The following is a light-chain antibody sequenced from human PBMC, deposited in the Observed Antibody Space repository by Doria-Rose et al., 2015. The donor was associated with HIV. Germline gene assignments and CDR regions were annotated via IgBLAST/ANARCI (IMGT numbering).Light chain of an antibody. CDR2: DAS. CDR3: QQYGTSRGT. J-gene: IGKJ5*01. CDR1: QRVKSSY. V-gene: IGKV3-20*01. Sequence: TQSPGTLSLSPGERATLSCRAGQRVKSSYLAWYQQKPGQAPRLLIYDASTRATGIPDRFSGSGSGTDFTLTISRLEPGDVAVYYCQQYGTSRGTFGQGTRLEIK.